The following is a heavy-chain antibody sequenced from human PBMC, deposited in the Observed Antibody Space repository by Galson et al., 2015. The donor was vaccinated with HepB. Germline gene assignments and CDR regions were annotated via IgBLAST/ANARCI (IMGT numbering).Heavy chain of an antibody. CDR2: IYYSGST. V-gene: IGHV4-59*01. J-gene: IGHJ4*02. CDR1: GGSISSYY. D-gene: IGHD2-15*01. Sequence: SETLSLTCTVSGGSISSYYWSWIRQPPGKGLEWIGYIYYSGSTNYNPSLKSRVTISVDTSKNQFSLKLSSVTAADTAVYYCAGMVSATLPVLYWGQGTLVTVSS. CDR3: AGMVSATLPVLY.